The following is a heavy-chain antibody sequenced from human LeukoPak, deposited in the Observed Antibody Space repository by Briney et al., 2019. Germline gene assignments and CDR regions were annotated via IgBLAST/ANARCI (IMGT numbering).Heavy chain of an antibody. V-gene: IGHV3-49*03. CDR1: GFTFGDYA. D-gene: IGHD3-10*02. J-gene: IGHJ4*02. Sequence: GGSLRLSCTASGFTFGDYAMSWFRQAPGKGLEWVGFIRSEAFGGTTEYAASVKGRFAMSRDDSKSIAYLQMNSLKTEDTAVYYCTRDAYMLGKYWGQGTLVTVSS. CDR2: IRSEAFGGTT. CDR3: TRDAYMLGKY.